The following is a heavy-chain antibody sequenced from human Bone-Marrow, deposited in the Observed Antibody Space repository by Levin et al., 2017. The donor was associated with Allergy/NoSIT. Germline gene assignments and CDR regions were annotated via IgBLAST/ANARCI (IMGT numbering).Heavy chain of an antibody. V-gene: IGHV3-53*01. CDR2: IFSDGRT. CDR1: GFSVSTSY. CDR3: ARGDFDY. Sequence: GGSLRLSCVASGFSVSTSYMSWVRQAPGKGPECVSHIFSDGRTFYTDSVKGRFTISRDNSQNMLYLQMNSLRAEDTAIYHCARGDFDYWGQGTPVTVSS. J-gene: IGHJ4*02.